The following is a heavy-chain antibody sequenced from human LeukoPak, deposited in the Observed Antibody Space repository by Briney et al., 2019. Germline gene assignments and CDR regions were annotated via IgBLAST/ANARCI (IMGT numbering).Heavy chain of an antibody. J-gene: IGHJ4*02. V-gene: IGHV3-7*01. Sequence: GGSLRLSCAASGFTFSSYAMSWVRQAPGKGLEWVANIKQDGSEKYYVDSVKGRFTISRDNAKNSLYLQMNSLRAEDTAVYYCARDRLRYSYDSWGQGTLVTVSS. D-gene: IGHD5-18*01. CDR3: ARDRLRYSYDS. CDR1: GFTFSSYA. CDR2: IKQDGSEK.